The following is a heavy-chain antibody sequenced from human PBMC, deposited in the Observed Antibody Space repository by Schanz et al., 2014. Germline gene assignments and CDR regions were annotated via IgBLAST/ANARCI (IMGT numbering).Heavy chain of an antibody. D-gene: IGHD3-10*01. CDR2: IWYDENNK. Sequence: VQLLESGGGLVQPGRSLRLSCAAYGFTLSSYAMHWVRQAPGKGLEWMAVIWYDENNKYYADSVKGRFTMSRDNSKSALYLQMNSLRAEDTAVYYCARLPVGYGSGIWDVWGQGTSXTVSS. V-gene: IGHV3-33*08. J-gene: IGHJ6*02. CDR3: ARLPVGYGSGIWDV. CDR1: GFTLSSYA.